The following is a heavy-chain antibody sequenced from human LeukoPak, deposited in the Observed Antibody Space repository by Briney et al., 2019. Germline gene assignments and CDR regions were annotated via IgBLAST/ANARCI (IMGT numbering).Heavy chain of an antibody. J-gene: IGHJ2*01. V-gene: IGHV4-34*01. D-gene: IGHD1-26*01. CDR1: GGSFSGYY. CDR2: INHSAST. Sequence: SETLSLTCAIYGGSFSGYYWSWLRQPPGKGLEWIGEINHSASTNYNPSLKSRVTISVDTSKNQFSLKLSSVTAADTAVYYCARGGVGATTMPDWYFDPWGRGTLVTVSS. CDR3: ARGGVGATTMPDWYFDP.